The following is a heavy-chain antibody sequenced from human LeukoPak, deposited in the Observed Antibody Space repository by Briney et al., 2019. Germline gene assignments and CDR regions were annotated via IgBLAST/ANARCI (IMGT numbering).Heavy chain of an antibody. D-gene: IGHD2-2*01. V-gene: IGHV4-59*01. J-gene: IGHJ4*02. CDR1: GGSISSYY. Sequence: NASETLSLTCTVSGGSISSYYWSWIRQPPGKGLEWIGYIYYSGSTNYNPSLKSRVTISVDTSKNQFSLKLSSVTAADTAVYYCAGGRTDIVVVPATLRNYYFDYWGQGTLVTVSS. CDR3: AGGRTDIVVVPATLRNYYFDY. CDR2: IYYSGST.